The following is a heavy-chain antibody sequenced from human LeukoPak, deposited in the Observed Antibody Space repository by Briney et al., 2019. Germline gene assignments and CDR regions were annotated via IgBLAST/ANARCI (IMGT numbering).Heavy chain of an antibody. Sequence: PGGSLRLSCAASGFTFSAYDMHWVRQAPGEGLEWVSVFHTDGGIYYLDSVKGRFTISREDAKNSLYLQMHTLRAGDTAVYYCARGSGPGVTTIDSWGQGTLVIVSS. CDR1: GFTFSAYD. V-gene: IGHV3-13*01. D-gene: IGHD4-17*01. CDR2: FHTDGGI. CDR3: ARGSGPGVTTIDS. J-gene: IGHJ4*02.